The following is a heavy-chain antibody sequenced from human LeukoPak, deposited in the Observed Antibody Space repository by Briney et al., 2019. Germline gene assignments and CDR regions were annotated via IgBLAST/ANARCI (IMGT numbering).Heavy chain of an antibody. Sequence: GGSLRLSCAASGFTFSTYTMYWVRHPPGRRLEWVSIIGNNGGGIHYADSVKGRFTISRDNFKNALYLQMNSLRVEDTAVYYCAIDPNWGTHSWGQGVLVTVSS. CDR2: IGNNGGGI. V-gene: IGHV3-23*01. D-gene: IGHD7-27*01. J-gene: IGHJ4*02. CDR3: AIDPNWGTHS. CDR1: GFTFSTYT.